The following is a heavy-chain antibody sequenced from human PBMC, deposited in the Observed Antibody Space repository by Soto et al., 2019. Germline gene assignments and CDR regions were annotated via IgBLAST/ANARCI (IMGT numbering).Heavy chain of an antibody. V-gene: IGHV4-34*01. J-gene: IGHJ4*02. CDR1: GGSFSGYY. CDR3: ARGRIAAGGPTAY. Sequence: QVQLQQWGAGLLKPSETLSLTCAVYGGSFSGYYWSWIRQPPGKGLEWIGEINHSGSTNYNPSLKSRVTIAVDTSKNQFSLKLRSVTAADTAVYYGARGRIAAGGPTAYWGQGTLVTVSS. CDR2: INHSGST. D-gene: IGHD6-13*01.